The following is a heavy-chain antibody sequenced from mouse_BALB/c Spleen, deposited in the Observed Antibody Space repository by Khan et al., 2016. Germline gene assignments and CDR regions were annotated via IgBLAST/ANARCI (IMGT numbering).Heavy chain of an antibody. Sequence: QVQLQQTGAELARPGASVKLSCKASGYTFTSYWMQWVKQRPGQGLEWIGAIYPGDGDTRYTQKFKGKATLTADKSSSTAYMQLSSLASEDSAVYYCARRAARATGCAYWGQGTLVTVSA. CDR2: IYPGDGDT. D-gene: IGHD3-1*01. CDR3: ARRAARATGCAY. V-gene: IGHV1-87*01. J-gene: IGHJ3*01. CDR1: GYTFTSYW.